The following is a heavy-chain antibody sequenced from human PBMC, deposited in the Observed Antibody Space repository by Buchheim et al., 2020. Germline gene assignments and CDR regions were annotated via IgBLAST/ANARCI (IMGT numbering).Heavy chain of an antibody. CDR3: ARGWPQFERNIYYYNGMDV. D-gene: IGHD5-24*01. V-gene: IGHV3-74*01. CDR2: VDSDGSST. Sequence: EVQLVESGGGLVQPGGSLRLSCAASGFTFNNYWMHWVRQAPGKGLVWVSRVDSDGSSTSYADSVKGRFTISRDNAKSTLYLQMNSLRAEDTAVYYCARGWPQFERNIYYYNGMDVWGQGTT. CDR1: GFTFNNYW. J-gene: IGHJ6*02.